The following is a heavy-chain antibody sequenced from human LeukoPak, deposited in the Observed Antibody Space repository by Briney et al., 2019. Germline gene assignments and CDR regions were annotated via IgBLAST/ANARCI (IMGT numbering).Heavy chain of an antibody. CDR1: GFSFSSYE. CDR3: ARDGVVPAAINYYYMDV. CDR2: IGSSGSTV. V-gene: IGHV3-48*03. J-gene: IGHJ6*03. Sequence: GSLRLSCAASGFSFSSYEINWVRQAPGKGLEWVSYIGSSGSTVYYADSVKGRFTISRDNAKNSLYLQMNSLRAEDTALYYCARDGVVPAAINYYYMDVWGKGTTVTVSS. D-gene: IGHD2-2*01.